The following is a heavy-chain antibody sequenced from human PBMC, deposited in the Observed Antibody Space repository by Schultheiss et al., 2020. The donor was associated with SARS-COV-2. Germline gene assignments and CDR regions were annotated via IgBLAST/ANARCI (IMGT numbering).Heavy chain of an antibody. J-gene: IGHJ4*02. CDR2: ISGSGGST. Sequence: GGSLRLSCAATQFTFSNYWMHWVRQAPGKGLVWVSAISGSGGSTYYADSVKGRFTISRDNSKNTLYLQMNSLRAEDTAVYYCAKDGDLIYSSSWYSFDYWGQGTLVTVSS. V-gene: IGHV3-23*01. CDR1: QFTFSNYW. CDR3: AKDGDLIYSSSWYSFDY. D-gene: IGHD6-13*01.